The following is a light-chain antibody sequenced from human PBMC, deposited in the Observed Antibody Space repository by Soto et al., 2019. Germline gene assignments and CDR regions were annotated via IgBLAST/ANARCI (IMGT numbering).Light chain of an antibody. CDR3: SSYTTSSTLV. CDR2: EVT. J-gene: IGLJ1*01. CDR1: RSDVGAYNY. V-gene: IGLV2-14*01. Sequence: QSALTQPASVSGSPGQSIAISCTGTRSDVGAYNYVSWYQQHPGKAPKLMISEVTNRPSGVSDRFSGSKSGNTASLTISGLQAEDEADYYCSSYTTSSTLVCGTGTKLTVL.